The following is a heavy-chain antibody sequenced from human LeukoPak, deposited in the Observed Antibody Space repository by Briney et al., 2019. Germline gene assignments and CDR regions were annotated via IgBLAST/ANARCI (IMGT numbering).Heavy chain of an antibody. J-gene: IGHJ4*02. Sequence: ETLSLTCAVYGGSFSGYYWSWIRQPPGKGLEWIGEINHSGSTNYNPSLKSRVTISVDTSKNQFSLKLSSVTAADTAVYYCARVTGYMIEDYFDYWGQGTLVTVSS. CDR2: INHSGST. D-gene: IGHD3-22*01. V-gene: IGHV4-34*01. CDR3: ARVTGYMIEDYFDY. CDR1: GGSFSGYY.